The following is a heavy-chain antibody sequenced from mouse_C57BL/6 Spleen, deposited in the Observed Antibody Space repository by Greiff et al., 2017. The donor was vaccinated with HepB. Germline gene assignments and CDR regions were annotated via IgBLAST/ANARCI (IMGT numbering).Heavy chain of an antibody. D-gene: IGHD1-1*01. CDR2: IWTGGGT. V-gene: IGHV2-9-1*01. Sequence: VQLQESGPGLVAPSPCLSITCTASGFSLTSYAISWVRQPPGKGLEWLGVIWTGGGTNYNSALKYRLSIRKDNSKSQVFLKMNSLQTDDTARYYCARGITTVVEYYFDYWGQGTTLTVSS. CDR3: ARGITTVVEYYFDY. J-gene: IGHJ2*01. CDR1: GFSLTSYA.